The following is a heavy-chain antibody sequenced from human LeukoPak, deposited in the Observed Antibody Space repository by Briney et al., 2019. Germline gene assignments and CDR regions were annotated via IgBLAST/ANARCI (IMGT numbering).Heavy chain of an antibody. V-gene: IGHV4-59*01. Sequence: SETLSLTCTVSGGSISIYYWSWIRQPPGKGLEWIGYIYNSGSTNYNPSLKSRVTMLVDTSKNQFSLKLTAVTAADTAVYYCARETPGAGHFDYWGQGSLVTVSS. CDR2: IYNSGST. J-gene: IGHJ4*02. CDR1: GGSISIYY. D-gene: IGHD7-27*01. CDR3: ARETPGAGHFDY.